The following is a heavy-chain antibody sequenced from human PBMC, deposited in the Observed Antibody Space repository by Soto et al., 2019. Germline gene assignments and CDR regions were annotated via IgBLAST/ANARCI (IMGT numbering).Heavy chain of an antibody. CDR1: GGTFSSYT. D-gene: IGHD2-15*01. V-gene: IGHV1-69*04. CDR3: AREVAGCGNYFDY. CDR2: IIPILGIA. Sequence: GASVKVSCKASGGTFSSYTISWVRQAPGQGLEWMGRIIPILGIANYAQKFQGRVTITADKSTSTAYMELSSLRSEDTAVYYCAREVAGCGNYFDYWGQGTLVTSSS. J-gene: IGHJ4*02.